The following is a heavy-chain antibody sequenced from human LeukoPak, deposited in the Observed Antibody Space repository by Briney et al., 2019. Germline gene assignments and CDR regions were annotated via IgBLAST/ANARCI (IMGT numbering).Heavy chain of an antibody. J-gene: IGHJ4*02. CDR1: GGSIRSSNSF. D-gene: IGHD7-27*01. V-gene: IGHV4-39*07. CDR2: IYYNGNT. CDR3: ARDKTGIFDY. Sequence: SETLSLTCSVSGGSIRSSNSFWGWIRQPPGDRLEWIATIYYNGNTYYNPSLQSRVTISVDTSTNQFSLKLNSVTAADTAVYYCARDKTGIFDYWGRGTLVTVSS.